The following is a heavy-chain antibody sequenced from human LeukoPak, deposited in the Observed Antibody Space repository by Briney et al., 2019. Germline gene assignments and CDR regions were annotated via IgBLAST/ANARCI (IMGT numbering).Heavy chain of an antibody. D-gene: IGHD2-15*01. CDR1: GYTFTSYD. CDR3: ARVPSTRGHRSGGSCYLIDY. Sequence: ASVNVSCKASGYTFTSYDINWVRQATGQGLEWMGWVNPNSGNTGYAQKFQGRVTMTRNTSISTAYMELSSLRSEDTAVYYCARVPSTRGHRSGGSCYLIDYWGQGTLVTVSS. J-gene: IGHJ4*02. V-gene: IGHV1-8*01. CDR2: VNPNSGNT.